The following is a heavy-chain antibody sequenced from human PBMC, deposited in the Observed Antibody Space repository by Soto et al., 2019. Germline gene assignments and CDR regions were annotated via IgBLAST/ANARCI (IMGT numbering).Heavy chain of an antibody. Sequence: QVQLVQSGAEVKKPGSSVKVSCKASGGTFSSYAISWVRQAPGQGLEWMGGIIPIFGTANYAQKFQGRVTSAAGEGTSTAYMELSGLRSEGTVVYYCASLKWERGGDWGRGALMTVAS. CDR2: IIPIFGTA. J-gene: IGHJ4*02. V-gene: IGHV1-69*12. CDR1: GGTFSSYA. CDR3: ASLKWERGGD. D-gene: IGHD1-26*01.